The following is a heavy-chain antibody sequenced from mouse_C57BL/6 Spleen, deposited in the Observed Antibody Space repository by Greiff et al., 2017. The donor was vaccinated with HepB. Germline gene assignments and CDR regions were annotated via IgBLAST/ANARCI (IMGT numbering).Heavy chain of an antibody. Sequence: EVKVVESGGDLVKPGGSLKLSCAASGFTFSSYGMSWVRQTPDKRLEWVATISSGGSYTYYPDSVKGRFTISRDNAKNTLYLQMSSLKSEDTAMYYCARHGLTVVATGWYFDVWGTGTTVTVAS. V-gene: IGHV5-6*01. CDR1: GFTFSSYG. D-gene: IGHD1-1*01. CDR2: ISSGGSYT. CDR3: ARHGLTVVATGWYFDV. J-gene: IGHJ1*03.